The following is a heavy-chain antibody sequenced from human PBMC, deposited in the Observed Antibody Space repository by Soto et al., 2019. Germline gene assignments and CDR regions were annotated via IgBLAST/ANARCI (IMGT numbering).Heavy chain of an antibody. Sequence: QVQLVQSGAEVKKPGASVKVSCKASGYTFTSYDINWVRQATGQGLEWMGWMNPNSGNTGYAQKFQGRVTMTRNTSISTAYMELSSLRSEDTAVYYCARFGITMVRGVIRSYYYYYMDVWGRGTTVTVSS. CDR2: MNPNSGNT. V-gene: IGHV1-8*01. CDR3: ARFGITMVRGVIRSYYYYYMDV. J-gene: IGHJ6*03. D-gene: IGHD3-10*01. CDR1: GYTFTSYD.